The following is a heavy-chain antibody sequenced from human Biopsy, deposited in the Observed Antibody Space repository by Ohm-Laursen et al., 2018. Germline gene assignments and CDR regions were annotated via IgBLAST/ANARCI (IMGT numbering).Heavy chain of an antibody. CDR1: GVYISDYY. Sequence: TLSLTCSVSGVYISDYYWSWIRQPPGRGLEWIGSIFYRGSAHYKPSLKSRVNISVDTSKNQFPLKLNSVTAADTAVYYCARDYDTSGYYYVSWGQGTLVTVSS. CDR3: ARDYDTSGYYYVS. J-gene: IGHJ5*02. D-gene: IGHD3-22*01. CDR2: IFYRGSA. V-gene: IGHV4-59*04.